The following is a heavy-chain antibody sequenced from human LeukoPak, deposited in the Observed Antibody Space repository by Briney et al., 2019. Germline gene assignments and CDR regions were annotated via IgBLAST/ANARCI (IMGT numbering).Heavy chain of an antibody. Sequence: PGGSLRLSCAASGFTFSSYSMNWVRQAPGKGLEWVSPISSSSSYIYYADSVKGRFTISRDNAKNSLYLQMNSLRAEDTAVYYCASWIAVAGKGDYWGQGTLVTVSS. CDR1: GFTFSSYS. J-gene: IGHJ4*02. D-gene: IGHD6-19*01. V-gene: IGHV3-21*01. CDR2: ISSSSSYI. CDR3: ASWIAVAGKGDY.